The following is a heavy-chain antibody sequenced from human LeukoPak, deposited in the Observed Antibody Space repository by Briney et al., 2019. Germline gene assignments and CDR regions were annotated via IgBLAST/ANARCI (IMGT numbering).Heavy chain of an antibody. J-gene: IGHJ5*02. D-gene: IGHD3-22*01. CDR2: INPNSGGT. CDR1: GYTFTGYY. V-gene: IGHV1-2*02. CDR3: ATPITMIVGGFDP. Sequence: GASVKVSCKASGYTFTGYYMHWVRQAPGQGLEWMGWINPNSGGTNYAQKFQGRVTMTRDTSISTAYMELSRLRSDDTAVYYCATPITMIVGGFDPWGQGTLVTVSS.